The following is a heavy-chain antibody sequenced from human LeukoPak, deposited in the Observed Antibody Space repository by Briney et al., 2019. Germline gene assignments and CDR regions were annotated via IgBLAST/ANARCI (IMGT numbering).Heavy chain of an antibody. V-gene: IGHV3-9*01. CDR2: ISWNSGSI. Sequence: GRSLRLSCAASGFTFDDYVMHWVRQAPGKGLEWVSGISWNSGSIGYADSVKGRFTISRDNAKNSLYLQMNSLRAEDTALYYCAKDINYGSGNYYKGGFDYWGQGTLVTGSS. D-gene: IGHD3-10*01. CDR1: GFTFDDYV. CDR3: AKDINYGSGNYYKGGFDY. J-gene: IGHJ4*02.